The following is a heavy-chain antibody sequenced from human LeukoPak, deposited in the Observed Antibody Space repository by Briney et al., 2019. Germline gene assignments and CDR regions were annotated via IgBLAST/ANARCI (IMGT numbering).Heavy chain of an antibody. Sequence: PSETLSLTCTVSGGSMSSYHWSWIRQPAGKGLEWIGRIYTSGSTKYNPSLKSRVTMSVDTSKKEFSLKLYSVTAADTAVYYYARYSIKNGHWDWFDPWGQGTLVTVSS. J-gene: IGHJ5*02. D-gene: IGHD4-11*01. CDR3: ARYSIKNGHWDWFDP. V-gene: IGHV4-4*07. CDR1: GGSMSSYH. CDR2: IYTSGST.